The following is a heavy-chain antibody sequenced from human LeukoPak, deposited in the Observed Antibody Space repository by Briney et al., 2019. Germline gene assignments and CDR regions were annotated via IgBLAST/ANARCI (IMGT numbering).Heavy chain of an antibody. J-gene: IGHJ5*02. D-gene: IGHD6-6*01. CDR2: IYTSGST. Sequence: PSQTLSLTCTVSGGSISSYYWSWIRQPPGKGLVWIGYIYTSGSTNYNPSLKSRVTISVDTSKNQFSLKLSSVTAADTAVYYCARHVPAPSIAARPRPWFDPWGQGTLVTVSS. CDR1: GGSISSYY. CDR3: ARHVPAPSIAARPRPWFDP. V-gene: IGHV4-4*09.